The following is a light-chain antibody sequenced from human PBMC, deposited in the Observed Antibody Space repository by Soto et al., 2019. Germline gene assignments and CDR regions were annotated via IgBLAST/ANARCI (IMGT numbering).Light chain of an antibody. Sequence: EIVMTQSPATLSVSPGARVTLACRASQSVNINLAWYQQKPGQPPRLLIFGASTRATAFPARFSGSGSGTEFTFTISGLQSEDFAIYYCQQYHNWPRTFGQGTKVEIK. CDR1: QSVNIN. CDR3: QQYHNWPRT. J-gene: IGKJ1*01. V-gene: IGKV3-15*01. CDR2: GAS.